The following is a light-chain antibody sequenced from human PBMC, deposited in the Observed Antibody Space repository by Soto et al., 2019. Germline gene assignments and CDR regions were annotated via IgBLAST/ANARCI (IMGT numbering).Light chain of an antibody. CDR3: CSYAGVNTFYV. CDR1: SSDVGSYNL. J-gene: IGLJ1*01. V-gene: IGLV2-23*02. Sequence: QSVRTQPASGSGSPGQSSTISCTGTSSDVGSYNLVSWYQQHPGKAPKLMIYGVSKRPSGVSDRFSGSKSGDTASLTISGLQAEDEADYYCCSYAGVNTFYVFGTGTKVTVL. CDR2: GVS.